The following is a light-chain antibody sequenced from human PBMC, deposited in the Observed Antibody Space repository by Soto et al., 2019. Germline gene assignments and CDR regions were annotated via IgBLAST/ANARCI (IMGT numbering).Light chain of an antibody. CDR2: GAS. Sequence: EIVLTRSERRLSVSPREIAIAGRRVSKSLSSRSFLAWYQQKPGQAPRLLIYGASSRATGIPDRFSGSGSGTDVTHTILRLEPEHCAVYSCQQYGGSPAITVGEGTRLEIK. CDR3: QQYGGSPAIT. J-gene: IGKJ5*01. V-gene: IGKV3-20*01. CDR1: KSLSSRSF.